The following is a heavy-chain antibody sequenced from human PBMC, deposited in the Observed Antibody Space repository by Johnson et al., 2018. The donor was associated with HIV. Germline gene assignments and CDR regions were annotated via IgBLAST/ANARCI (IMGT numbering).Heavy chain of an antibody. V-gene: IGHV3-30-3*01. Sequence: QVQLVESGGDVVQPGRSLRLSCTASGFTFSSYALHWVRQAPGKGLEWVAVLSYDGSNKFYADSVKGRFTISRDNSKNTLYLQINSLRAEDTAVYYCARVSSSVTTARYGAFDIWGQGTMVTVSS. CDR1: GFTFSSYA. J-gene: IGHJ3*02. D-gene: IGHD4-17*01. CDR2: LSYDGSNK. CDR3: ARVSSSVTTARYGAFDI.